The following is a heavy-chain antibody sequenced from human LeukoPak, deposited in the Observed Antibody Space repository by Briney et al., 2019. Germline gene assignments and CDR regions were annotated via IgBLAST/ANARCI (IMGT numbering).Heavy chain of an antibody. CDR2: ISESDGST. J-gene: IGHJ4*02. D-gene: IGHD2-15*01. Sequence: RTGGSLRLSCAASGFSFSSYDMCWVRQAPGKGLEWVSGISESDGSTYYAGSVKGRFTISRDNSRNTLYLQMNSLRADGTAVYFCAKSGGFGGSPYYDYWGQGALVTVSS. CDR3: AKSGGFGGSPYYDY. CDR1: GFSFSSYD. V-gene: IGHV3-23*01.